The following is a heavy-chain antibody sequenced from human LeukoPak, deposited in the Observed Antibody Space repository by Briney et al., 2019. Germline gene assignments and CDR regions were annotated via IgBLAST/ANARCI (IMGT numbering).Heavy chain of an antibody. CDR3: ARDRYIYGGDHDAFDI. Sequence: GGSLRLSCAASGFTFSIYNMNWVRQAPGKGLEWVSSIDTSSSYIFYTDSVKGRFTISRDNAKNSLYLQMNSLRAEDTAVYYCARDRYIYGGDHDAFDIWGQGTMVTVSS. D-gene: IGHD5-18*01. J-gene: IGHJ3*02. V-gene: IGHV3-21*01. CDR2: IDTSSSYI. CDR1: GFTFSIYN.